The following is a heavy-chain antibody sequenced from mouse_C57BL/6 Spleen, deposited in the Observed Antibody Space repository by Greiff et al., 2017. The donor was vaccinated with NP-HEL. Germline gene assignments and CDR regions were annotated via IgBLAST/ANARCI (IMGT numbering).Heavy chain of an antibody. CDR1: GYAFSSSW. CDR2: IYPGDGDT. CDR3: AIYYGSSSDY. J-gene: IGHJ2*01. D-gene: IGHD1-1*01. Sequence: VQRVESGPELVKPGASVKISCKASGYAFSSSWMNWVKQRPGKGLEWIGRIYPGDGDTKYNGKFEGKATLTADNSSSTAYMQLISMTPGASAFYFCAIYYGSSSDYWGQGTTLTVSS. V-gene: IGHV1-82*01.